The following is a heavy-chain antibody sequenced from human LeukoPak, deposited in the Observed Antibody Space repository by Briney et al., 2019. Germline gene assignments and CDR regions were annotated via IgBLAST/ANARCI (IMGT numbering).Heavy chain of an antibody. J-gene: IGHJ4*02. CDR1: GGSFSGYY. V-gene: IGHV4-34*01. D-gene: IGHD5-18*01. Sequence: PSETLSLTCAVYGGSFSGYYWSWIRQPPGKGLEWIGEINHSGSTNYNPSLKSRVTISVDTSKNQFSLKLSSVTAADTAVYYCARGWSTAIDYWGQGTLVTVFS. CDR2: INHSGST. CDR3: ARGWSTAIDY.